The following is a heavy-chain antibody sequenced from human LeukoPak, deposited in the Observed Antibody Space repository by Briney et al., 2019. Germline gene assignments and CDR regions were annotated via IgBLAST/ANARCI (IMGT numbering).Heavy chain of an antibody. CDR3: ARDNCDYGDFDY. V-gene: IGHV1-46*01. CDR2: INPSGGST. D-gene: IGHD4-17*01. CDR1: GYTFPGYY. J-gene: IGHJ4*02. Sequence: ASVKVSCKASGYTFPGYYIHWVRQAPGQGLEWMGRINPSGGSTSYAQKFQGRVTMTRDTSTSTVYMELSSLRSEDTAVYYCARDNCDYGDFDYWGQGTLVTVSS.